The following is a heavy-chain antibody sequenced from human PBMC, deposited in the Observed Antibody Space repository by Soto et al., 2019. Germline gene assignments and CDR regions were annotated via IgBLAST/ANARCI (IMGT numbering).Heavy chain of an antibody. CDR3: ARGVGGGSYYYYYMDV. J-gene: IGHJ6*03. D-gene: IGHD2-15*01. Sequence: QVQLVQSGAEVKKPGASVKVSCKASGYTFTGYYMHWVRQAPGQGLEWMGWINPNSGGTNYAQKFQGWVTMTRDTSISTAYMELSRLRSDDTAVYYCARGVGGGSYYYYYMDVWGKGTTVTVSS. CDR1: GYTFTGYY. CDR2: INPNSGGT. V-gene: IGHV1-2*04.